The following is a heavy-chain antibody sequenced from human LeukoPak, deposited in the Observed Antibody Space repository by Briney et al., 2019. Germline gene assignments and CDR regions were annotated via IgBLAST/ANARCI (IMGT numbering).Heavy chain of an antibody. Sequence: GGSLRLSFAASGFTFDDYAMHWVRQAPGKGLEWVSGISWNSGSIAYADSVQGRFSISRDNSKNTLFLQMTSLRAEDTAVFYCARDPVLGIPDYFDSWGQGTLVTVSS. CDR2: ISWNSGSI. V-gene: IGHV3-9*01. CDR3: ARDPVLGIPDYFDS. J-gene: IGHJ4*02. D-gene: IGHD2-21*01. CDR1: GFTFDDYA.